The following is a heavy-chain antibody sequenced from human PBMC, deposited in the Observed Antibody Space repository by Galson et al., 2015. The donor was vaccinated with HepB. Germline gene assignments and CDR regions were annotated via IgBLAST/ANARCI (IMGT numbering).Heavy chain of an antibody. V-gene: IGHV1-18*01. CDR1: GYSFSNYG. D-gene: IGHD1-7*01. Sequence: SVKVSCKASGYSFSNYGLSWIRQAPGPGLEWLGWFSGYDGSTNYAQKFQGRVTMTADVSTGTAYLELRNLRSDDTAVYYCARDSRLELRLNNYFSYGMDVWGQGSAVTVSS. CDR3: ARDSRLELRLNNYFSYGMDV. J-gene: IGHJ6*02. CDR2: FSGYDGST.